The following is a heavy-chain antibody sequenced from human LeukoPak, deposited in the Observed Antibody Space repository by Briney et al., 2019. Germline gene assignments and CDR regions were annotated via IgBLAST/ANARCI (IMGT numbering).Heavy chain of an antibody. D-gene: IGHD4-17*01. Sequence: SQTLSLTCAISGDSVSSNSAAWNWIRQSSSRGLEWLGRTYYRSKWYNDYAVSVKSRITINPDTSKNQFSLQLNSVTPEDTAVYYCARAYGDFYYYYYYMDVWGKGTTVTVSS. CDR3: ARAYGDFYYYYYYMDV. J-gene: IGHJ6*03. CDR2: TYYRSKWYN. CDR1: GDSVSSNSAA. V-gene: IGHV6-1*01.